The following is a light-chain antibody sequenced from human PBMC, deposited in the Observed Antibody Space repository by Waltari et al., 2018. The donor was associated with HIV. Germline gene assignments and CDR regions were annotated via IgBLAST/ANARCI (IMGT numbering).Light chain of an antibody. CDR2: WAS. CDR1: QSVLYSSNNKNY. Sequence: DIVMTQSPDSLAVSLGERATINCKSSQSVLYSSNNKNYLAWYHQKPGHPPKLLIYWASTREFGVPDRFSGSGSGTDFTLTISSLQAEDVAVYYCQQYYSTPYTFGQGTKLEIK. CDR3: QQYYSTPYT. V-gene: IGKV4-1*01. J-gene: IGKJ2*01.